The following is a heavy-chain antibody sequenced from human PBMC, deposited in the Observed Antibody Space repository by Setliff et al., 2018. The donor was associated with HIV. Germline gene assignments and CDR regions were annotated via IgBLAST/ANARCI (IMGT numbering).Heavy chain of an antibody. V-gene: IGHV4-39*01. D-gene: IGHD3-10*01. J-gene: IGHJ4*02. CDR2: IYYSGST. CDR3: AKLVTKARGVSWRMDY. Sequence: PSETLSLTCTVSGGSISSFTHHWGVIRQPPGKGLEWIGSIYYSGSTKYNPSLKSRVTMSVDTSKDQFFLRLNSVTAADTALYYCAKLVTKARGVSWRMDYWGQGTLVTVSS. CDR1: GGSISSFTHH.